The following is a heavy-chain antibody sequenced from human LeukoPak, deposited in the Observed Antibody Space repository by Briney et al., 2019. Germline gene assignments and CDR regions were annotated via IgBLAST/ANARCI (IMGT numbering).Heavy chain of an antibody. CDR3: ARGVYIAAAQYGF. D-gene: IGHD6-13*01. CDR2: IYYSGAT. V-gene: IGHV4-59*01. Sequence: SETLSLTCTVSGGSISTYYWNWIRQPPGKGLEWIGYIYYSGATNYNPSLKSRVTISVDTSKNQFSLKLSSVTAADTAVYYCARGVYIAAAQYGFWGQGTLATVSS. J-gene: IGHJ4*02. CDR1: GGSISTYY.